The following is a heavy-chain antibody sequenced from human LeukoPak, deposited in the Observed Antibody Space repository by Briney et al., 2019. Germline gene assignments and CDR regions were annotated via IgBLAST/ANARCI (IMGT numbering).Heavy chain of an antibody. CDR3: ARDGGSGIRYDNYIYYGMDV. J-gene: IGHJ6*02. CDR1: GFTFSSYG. Sequence: GGSLRLSCAASGFTFSSYGMHWVRQAPGKGLEWVAVIWYDGSNKYYADSVKGRFTISRDNSKNTVDLQMDSLRVEDTAVYFCARDGGSGIRYDNYIYYGMDVWGQGTTVTVSS. CDR2: IWYDGSNK. D-gene: IGHD3-16*01. V-gene: IGHV3-33*01.